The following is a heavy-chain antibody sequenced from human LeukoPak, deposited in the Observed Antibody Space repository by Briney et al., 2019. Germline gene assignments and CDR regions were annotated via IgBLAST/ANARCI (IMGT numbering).Heavy chain of an antibody. Sequence: GGSLRLSCAPSVSTFISSAMNWLRQPPVRGLKWFSAISGSGRDTYYADSLKGRLTISRNNSNNTLFLQMNSLRAEDSAIYYFATNDYDSSCYYPDFDYWGQGVLVTVSS. CDR3: ATNDYDSSCYYPDFDY. CDR1: VSTFISSA. D-gene: IGHD3-22*01. J-gene: IGHJ4*02. V-gene: IGHV3-23*01. CDR2: ISGSGRDT.